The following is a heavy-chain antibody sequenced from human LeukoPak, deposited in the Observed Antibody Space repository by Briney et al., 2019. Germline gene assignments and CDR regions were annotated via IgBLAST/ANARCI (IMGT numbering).Heavy chain of an antibody. J-gene: IGHJ6*03. D-gene: IGHD2-15*01. V-gene: IGHV4-34*01. CDR1: GGSFSGYY. CDR3: ARDPLGYCSGGSCQSSIYMDV. CDR2: INHSGST. Sequence: SETLSLTCAVYGGSFSGYYWSWIRQPPGKGLEWIGEINHSGSTNYNPSLKSRVTISVDTSKNQFSLKLSSVTAADTAVYYCARDPLGYCSGGSCQSSIYMDVWGKGTTVTISS.